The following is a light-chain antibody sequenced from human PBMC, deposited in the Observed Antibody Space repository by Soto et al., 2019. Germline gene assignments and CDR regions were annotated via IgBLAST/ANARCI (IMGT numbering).Light chain of an antibody. CDR3: YSAADNNVV. J-gene: IGLJ2*01. Sequence: SYELTQPSSVSVSPGQTARITCSGDVLAKKYARWFQQKPGQAPVLVIYKDSERPSGIPERFSGSSSGTTVTLTIRGAQVEDEADYYCYSAADNNVVFGGGTQLTVL. CDR1: VLAKKY. CDR2: KDS. V-gene: IGLV3-27*01.